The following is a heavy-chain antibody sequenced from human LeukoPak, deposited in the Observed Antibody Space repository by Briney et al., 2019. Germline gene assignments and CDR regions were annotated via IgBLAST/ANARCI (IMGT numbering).Heavy chain of an antibody. J-gene: IGHJ2*01. D-gene: IGHD3-22*01. CDR2: IRYDGSNK. Sequence: GGSLRLSCAASGFTFSSYGMHWVRQAPGKGLEWVVFIRYDGSNKYYADSVKGRFTISRDNSKNTLYLQMNSLRAEDTAVYYCARDVENDSSGYYWYFDLWGRGTLVTVSS. CDR3: ARDVENDSSGYYWYFDL. CDR1: GFTFSSYG. V-gene: IGHV3-30*02.